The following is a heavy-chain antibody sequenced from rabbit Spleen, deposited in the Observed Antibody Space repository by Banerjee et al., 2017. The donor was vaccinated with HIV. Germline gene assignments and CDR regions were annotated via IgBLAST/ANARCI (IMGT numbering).Heavy chain of an antibody. CDR1: GFSFSSSYY. J-gene: IGHJ4*01. Sequence: QEQLEESGGGLVKPEGSLTLTCTVSGFSFSSSYYMCWVRQAPGKGPEWIGCINIGSGRIVYASWAKGRFTISKTSSTTTLQMTSLTVADTATYFCARDSPRSGGYQFNLWGPGTLVTVS. CDR3: ARDSPRSGGYQFNL. D-gene: IGHD1-1*01. CDR2: INIGSGRI. V-gene: IGHV1S45*01.